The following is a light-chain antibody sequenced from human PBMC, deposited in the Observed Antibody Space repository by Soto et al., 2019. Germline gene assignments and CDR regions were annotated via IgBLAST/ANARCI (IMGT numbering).Light chain of an antibody. CDR1: SSDVGGYNY. CDR2: DVS. CDR3: SSHTSSTTRV. V-gene: IGLV2-14*01. Sequence: QSALTQPASVSGSPGQSITISCTGTSSDVGGYNYVSWYQQHPGKAPKLIIYDVSNRPSGVSNRFSGSKSGNTASLTISGLQAEDEADYYCSSHTSSTTRVFGTGTTVTVL. J-gene: IGLJ1*01.